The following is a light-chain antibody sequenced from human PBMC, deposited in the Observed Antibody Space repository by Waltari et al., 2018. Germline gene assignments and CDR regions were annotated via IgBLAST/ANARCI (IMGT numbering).Light chain of an antibody. J-gene: IGKJ2*01. CDR2: ALS. Sequence: IVMTQTPLSLPVTPGESASISCRSSQSLFDSDGGITYLDWYLQKPGQSPQLLIYALSYRASGVPDRFSGSGSGTDFTLKISRVEAEDVGIYYCQQYYRIPYTFGQETKLEIK. V-gene: IGKV2-40*01. CDR1: QSLFDSDGGITY. CDR3: QQYYRIPYT.